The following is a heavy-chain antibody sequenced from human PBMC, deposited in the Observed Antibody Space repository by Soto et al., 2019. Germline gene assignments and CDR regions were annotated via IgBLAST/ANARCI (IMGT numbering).Heavy chain of an antibody. J-gene: IGHJ5*02. V-gene: IGHV1-18*04. D-gene: IGHD2-2*01. CDR3: ARDRYCSSTSCYVWFDP. Sequence: QVHLVQSGAEVKKPGASVKVSCKASGYTFTSYGIRWVRQAPGQGLEWMGWISAYNGKKNYAQKLQGRVTMTTDTSTSKAYMELRRLRSDDTAVYYCARDRYCSSTSCYVWFDPWGQGTLVTVSS. CDR1: GYTFTSYG. CDR2: ISAYNGKK.